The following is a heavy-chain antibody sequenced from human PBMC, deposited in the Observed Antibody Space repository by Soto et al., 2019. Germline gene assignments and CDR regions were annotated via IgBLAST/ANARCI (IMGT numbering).Heavy chain of an antibody. CDR2: IYPGDSDT. Sequence: LGESLKISCKGSGYSFTSYWIGWVRQMPGKGLEWMGIIYPGDSDTRYSPSFQGQVTISADKSISTAYLQWSSLKASDTAMYYCTSYGDYGHDAFDIWGQGTMVTVSS. D-gene: IGHD4-17*01. J-gene: IGHJ3*02. V-gene: IGHV5-51*01. CDR1: GYSFTSYW. CDR3: TSYGDYGHDAFDI.